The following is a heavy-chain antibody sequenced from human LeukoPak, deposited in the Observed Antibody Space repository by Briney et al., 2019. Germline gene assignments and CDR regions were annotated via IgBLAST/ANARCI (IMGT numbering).Heavy chain of an antibody. V-gene: IGHV3-7*01. D-gene: IGHD3-3*01. CDR3: ARGRFWSGYLYYFDY. J-gene: IGHJ4*02. CDR1: GFTFSSYW. CDR2: IKQDGSEK. Sequence: GGSLRLSCAASGFTFSSYWMSWVRQAPGKGLEWVANIKQDGSEKYYVDSVKGRFTISRDNAKNSLYLQMNSLRAEDTAVYYCARGRFWSGYLYYFDYWGQGTLVTVSS.